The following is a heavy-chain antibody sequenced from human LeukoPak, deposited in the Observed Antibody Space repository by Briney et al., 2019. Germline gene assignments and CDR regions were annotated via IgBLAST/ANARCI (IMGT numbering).Heavy chain of an antibody. Sequence: XSVKVSCKASGYTFTSYGISWVRQAPGQGLEWMGWISAYNGNTNYAQKLQGRVTMTTDTSTSTAYMELRSLRSDDTAVYYCARDLRLTIFGVVIFGYWGQGTLVTVSS. CDR2: ISAYNGNT. CDR1: GYTFTSYG. V-gene: IGHV1-18*01. CDR3: ARDLRLTIFGVVIFGY. J-gene: IGHJ4*02. D-gene: IGHD3-3*01.